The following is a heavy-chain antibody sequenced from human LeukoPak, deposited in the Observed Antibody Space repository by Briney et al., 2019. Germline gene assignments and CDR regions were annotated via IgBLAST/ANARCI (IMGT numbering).Heavy chain of an antibody. CDR2: IRYDGSNK. D-gene: IGHD2/OR15-2a*01. CDR1: GFTFSSYG. V-gene: IGHV3-30*02. J-gene: IGHJ4*02. Sequence: GGSLRLSXAASGFTFSSYGMHWVRQAPGKGLERVAFIRYDGSNKYYADSVKGRFTISRDNSKNTLYLQMNSLRAEDTAVYYCAKDAGTTYYFDYWGQGTLVTVSS. CDR3: AKDAGTTYYFDY.